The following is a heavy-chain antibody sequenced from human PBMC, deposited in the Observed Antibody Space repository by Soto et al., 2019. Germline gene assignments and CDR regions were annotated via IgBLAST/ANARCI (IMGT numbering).Heavy chain of an antibody. CDR2: ISAYNGNT. D-gene: IGHD2-2*01. Sequence: ASVKVSCKASGYTFTSYGISWVRQAPGQGLEWMGWISAYNGNTNYAQKLQGRVTMTTDTSTSTAYMELSSLRSDDTAVYYCARFERGYCSSTNCYAPDYWGQGNLVTVSS. J-gene: IGHJ4*02. V-gene: IGHV1-18*01. CDR3: ARFERGYCSSTNCYAPDY. CDR1: GYTFTSYG.